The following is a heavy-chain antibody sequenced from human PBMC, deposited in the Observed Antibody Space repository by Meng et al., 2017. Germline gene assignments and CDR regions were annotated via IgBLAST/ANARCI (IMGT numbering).Heavy chain of an antibody. D-gene: IGHD1-26*01. V-gene: IGHV3-74*01. CDR2: ISGDGSST. CDR1: GFTFSSYW. CDR3: GTGGDYYSFHY. Sequence: EGRVVDSGGGLVRPGGSLRLSCAASGFTFSSYWMHWVRQAPGKGLVWVSRISGDGSSTIYAESVKGRFTISRDNAKNTLYLQMNSLRGEDTAVYYCGTGGDYYSFHYWGQGTLVTVSS. J-gene: IGHJ4*02.